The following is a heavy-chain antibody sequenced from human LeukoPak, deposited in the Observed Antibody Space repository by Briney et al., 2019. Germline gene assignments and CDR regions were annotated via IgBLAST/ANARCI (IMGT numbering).Heavy chain of an antibody. J-gene: IGHJ5*02. CDR3: AKEPNINYVPENWFDP. Sequence: GGSLRLSCGVSGFTFRRYALSWVRQAPGKGLEWVSGIGGNGERKYYADSVKGRFTISRDNSKNTLYLQMNSLRAEDTAVYYCAKEPNINYVPENWFDPWGQGTLVTVSS. V-gene: IGHV3-23*01. CDR1: GFTFRRYA. CDR2: IGGNGERK. D-gene: IGHD4-11*01.